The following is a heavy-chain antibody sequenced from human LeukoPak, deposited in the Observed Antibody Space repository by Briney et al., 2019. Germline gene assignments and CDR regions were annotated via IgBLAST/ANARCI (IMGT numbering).Heavy chain of an antibody. J-gene: IGHJ3*02. CDR2: ISGSGGRT. Sequence: GGSLRLSCVASGFTFSSYAMNWVRQAPGKGLEWVSAISGSGGRTYYADSVEGRFTISRDNSKNTLYLELNSLRVEDTAVYYCALSRGGDYIYDAFIWGQGTVVTVSS. V-gene: IGHV3-23*01. D-gene: IGHD3-16*01. CDR1: GFTFSSYA. CDR3: ALSRGGDYIYDAFI.